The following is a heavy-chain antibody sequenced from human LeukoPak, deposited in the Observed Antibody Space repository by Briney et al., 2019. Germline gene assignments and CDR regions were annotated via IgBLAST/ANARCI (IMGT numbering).Heavy chain of an antibody. Sequence: RGESLKISCKGSGYSFTSYWIGWVRQMPGKGLEWMGIIYPGDSDTRYSPSFQGQVTISADKSIRTAYLQWSSLKASDTAMYYCARSGVLWFGESPPFDYWGQGTLVTVSS. CDR1: GYSFTSYW. J-gene: IGHJ4*02. CDR2: IYPGDSDT. D-gene: IGHD3-10*01. V-gene: IGHV5-51*01. CDR3: ARSGVLWFGESPPFDY.